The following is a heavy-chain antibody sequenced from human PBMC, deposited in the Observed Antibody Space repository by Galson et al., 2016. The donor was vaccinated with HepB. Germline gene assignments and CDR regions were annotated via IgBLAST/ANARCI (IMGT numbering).Heavy chain of an antibody. D-gene: IGHD5-12*01. Sequence: QSGAEVTEPGESLKISCKGSGYRFTNHWIGWVRQAPGQGLEWMGWINPNSGGTKYTQKFQGWVTMTRDTSISTAYMELSRLTSDDTAVYYCARTCRGYTDYNWVLDGWGQGTTVTVSS. J-gene: IGHJ6*02. CDR3: ARTCRGYTDYNWVLDG. CDR2: INPNSGGT. CDR1: GYRFTNHW. V-gene: IGHV1-2*04.